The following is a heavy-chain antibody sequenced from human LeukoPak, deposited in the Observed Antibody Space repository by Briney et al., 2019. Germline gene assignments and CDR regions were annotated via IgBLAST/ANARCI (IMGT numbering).Heavy chain of an antibody. CDR3: AREHYYDSSGYYPLVDY. Sequence: GGSLRLSCAASGFTVSSNYMSWVRQAPGKGLEWVSVIYSGGSTYYADSVKGGFTISRDNSKNTLYLQMNSLRAEDTAVYYCAREHYYDSSGYYPLVDYWGQGTLVTVSS. CDR1: GFTVSSNY. CDR2: IYSGGST. J-gene: IGHJ4*02. V-gene: IGHV3-66*01. D-gene: IGHD3-22*01.